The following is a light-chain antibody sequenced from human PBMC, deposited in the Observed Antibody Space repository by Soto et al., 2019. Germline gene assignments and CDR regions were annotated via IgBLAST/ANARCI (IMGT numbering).Light chain of an antibody. J-gene: IGKJ1*01. CDR3: LQDSTYPRT. Sequence: AIQMTQSPSSLSASVGDRVTITCRASQGIGTELGWYQQRPGKAPRLLIYGTSTLQRGVPSRFSGSGSDTDFTLIISSLQPEDFASYYCLQDSTYPRTFGQGTEVEIK. V-gene: IGKV1-6*01. CDR1: QGIGTE. CDR2: GTS.